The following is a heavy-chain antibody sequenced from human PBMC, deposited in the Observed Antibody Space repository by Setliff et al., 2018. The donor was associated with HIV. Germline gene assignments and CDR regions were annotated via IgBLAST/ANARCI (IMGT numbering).Heavy chain of an antibody. CDR1: GYTFSGYY. D-gene: IGHD2-2*01. CDR2: INPNSGGT. J-gene: IGHJ6*03. CDR3: ARGDIIAVPAAIDMDV. V-gene: IGHV1-2*02. Sequence: RASVKVSCKASGYTFSGYYMHWVRQAPGQGLEWMGWINPNSGGTNYAQKFQGRVTMTRDTSISTAYMELSRLRYDDTAVYYCARGDIIAVPAAIDMDVWGKGTTVTVSS.